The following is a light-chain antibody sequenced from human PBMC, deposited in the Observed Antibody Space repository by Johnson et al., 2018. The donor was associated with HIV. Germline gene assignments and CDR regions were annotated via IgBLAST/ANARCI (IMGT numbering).Light chain of an antibody. CDR1: SSNIGDNY. CDR3: GTWDSSLSAYV. J-gene: IGLJ1*01. Sequence: QSVLTQPPSVSAAQGQRVTISCSGSSSNIGDNYVSWYQQLPGTAPKLLIYENNKRPSGIPDRFSGSKSGTSASLGITGLQTGDEADYYCGTWDSSLSAYVFGTETKVTVL. CDR2: ENN. V-gene: IGLV1-51*02.